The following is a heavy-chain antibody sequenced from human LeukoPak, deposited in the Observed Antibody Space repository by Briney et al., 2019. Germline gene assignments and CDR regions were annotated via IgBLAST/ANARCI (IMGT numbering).Heavy chain of an antibody. V-gene: IGHV3-23*01. Sequence: GGSLRLSCAASGFTFSSYAMGWVRQSPGKGLEWVSAISDSGGSTYYADSVKGRFTISRDNSKNTLYLQMNSLRAEDTAVYYCAKGGTMVRGVDRFDYWGQGTLVTVSS. D-gene: IGHD3-10*01. CDR1: GFTFSSYA. J-gene: IGHJ4*02. CDR3: AKGGTMVRGVDRFDY. CDR2: ISDSGGST.